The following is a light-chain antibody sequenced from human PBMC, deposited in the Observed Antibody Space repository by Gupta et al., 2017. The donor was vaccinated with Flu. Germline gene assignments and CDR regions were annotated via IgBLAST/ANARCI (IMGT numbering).Light chain of an antibody. CDR1: SGSIATNY. J-gene: IGLJ3*02. V-gene: IGLV6-57*01. CDR3: QSYNSGDRDAV. Sequence: NFMLTQPHSVSESPGKTVTISCTRSSGSIATNYVQWYQQRPGSSPTTVIYEDNQRPSGVPDRFSGSIDSSSNSASLTIAGLKTEDEADYYCQSYNSGDRDAVFGGGTKLTVL. CDR2: EDN.